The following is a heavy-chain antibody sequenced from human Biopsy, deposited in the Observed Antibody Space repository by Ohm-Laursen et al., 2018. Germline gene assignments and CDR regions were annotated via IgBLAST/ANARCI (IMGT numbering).Heavy chain of an antibody. CDR3: AKHGSGWTGDDALHI. CDR2: ISYSGST. V-gene: IGHV4-59*08. D-gene: IGHD6-19*01. CDR1: GGSISGSS. J-gene: IGHJ3*02. Sequence: SDTLSLTCTVSGGSISGSSWSWIRQAPGRGLEWVGYISYSGSTSNNSSLKSRITISVDTSKNQISLKVTSVTAADTAVYYCAKHGSGWTGDDALHIWGQGTMVTVSS.